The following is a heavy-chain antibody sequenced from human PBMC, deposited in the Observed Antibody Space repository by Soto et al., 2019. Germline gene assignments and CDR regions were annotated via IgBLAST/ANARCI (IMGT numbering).Heavy chain of an antibody. CDR3: ASAYCSSTSCYRTHYFDY. Sequence: SETMSLTCTVSGGSISGGCYYWSWIRQHPGKGLEWIGYIYYSGSTYYNPSLKSRVTISVDTSKNQFSLKLSAVTAADTAVYYCASAYCSSTSCYRTHYFDYWGQGTLVTVSS. D-gene: IGHD2-2*02. J-gene: IGHJ4*02. V-gene: IGHV4-31*03. CDR2: IYYSGST. CDR1: GGSISGGCYY.